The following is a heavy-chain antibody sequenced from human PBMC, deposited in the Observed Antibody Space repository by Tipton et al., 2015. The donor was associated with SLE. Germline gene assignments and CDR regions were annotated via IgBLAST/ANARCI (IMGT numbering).Heavy chain of an antibody. J-gene: IGHJ4*02. D-gene: IGHD6-25*01. V-gene: IGHV3-11*01. CDR2: ISSSGSTV. Sequence: SLRLSCAASRFTFSDYDMNWIRQAPGKGLEWVSSISSSGSTVYYTDSVKGRFATSRDNAKNTLFLQMNSLRVEDTAVYYCVRGGGSVGQDFDYWGQGTLVTVSS. CDR3: VRGGGSVGQDFDY. CDR1: RFTFSDYD.